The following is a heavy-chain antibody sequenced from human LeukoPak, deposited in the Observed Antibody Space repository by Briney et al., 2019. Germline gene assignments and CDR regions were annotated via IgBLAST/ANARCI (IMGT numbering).Heavy chain of an antibody. CDR2: MNPNSGST. V-gene: IGHV1-8*01. J-gene: IGHJ3*02. CDR3: ARKFHSQAMIVVVINAYDAFDM. D-gene: IGHD3-22*01. Sequence: ASVKVSCKASGYTFTNYDINWVRQATGQGLEWMGWMNPNSGSTGYAQKFQGRVTMTRNTSTRTAYMELSSLRSEDTAVYYCARKFHSQAMIVVVINAYDAFDMWGQGTMVTVSS. CDR1: GYTFTNYD.